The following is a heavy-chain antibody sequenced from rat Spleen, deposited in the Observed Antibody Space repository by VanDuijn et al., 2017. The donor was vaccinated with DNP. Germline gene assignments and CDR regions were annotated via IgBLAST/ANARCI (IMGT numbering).Heavy chain of an antibody. CDR3: ATSTGISLYAMDA. V-gene: IGHV5-7*01. J-gene: IGHJ4*01. CDR2: ISYDGSAT. D-gene: IGHD1-9*01. CDR1: GFTFSDSF. Sequence: EVQLVESGGGLVQPGRSLKLSCAASGFTFSDSFVAWVRQAPKKGLEWVASISYDGSATYYRNSVKGRFTISRDGAKSTLFLQMDSLRSEDTATYYCATSTGISLYAMDAWGQGTSVTVSS.